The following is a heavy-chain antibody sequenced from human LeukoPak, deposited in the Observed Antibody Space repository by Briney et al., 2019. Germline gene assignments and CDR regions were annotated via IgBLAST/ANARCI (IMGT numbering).Heavy chain of an antibody. J-gene: IGHJ4*02. Sequence: GGSLRLSCAASGFTFSSYGMHWVRQAPGKGLEWVAVIWYDGSNKYYADSVKGRFTISRDNSKNTLYLQMNSLRAEDTAVYYCAKVRSGYLYYFDYWGQGTLVTVSS. CDR2: IWYDGSNK. CDR1: GFTFSSYG. D-gene: IGHD3-3*01. CDR3: AKVRSGYLYYFDY. V-gene: IGHV3-33*06.